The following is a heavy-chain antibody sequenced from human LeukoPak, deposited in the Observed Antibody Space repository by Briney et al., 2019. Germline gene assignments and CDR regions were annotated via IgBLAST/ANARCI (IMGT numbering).Heavy chain of an antibody. V-gene: IGHV4-59*01. CDR2: IYYSGST. CDR3: ARLYYGSGSYYGYYYYVMDV. CDR1: GGSISSYY. J-gene: IGHJ6*02. Sequence: SETLSLTCTVSGGSISSYYWSWIRQPPGKGLEWIGYIYYSGSTNYNPSLKSRVTISVDTSKNQFSLKLSSVTAADTAVYYCARLYYGSGSYYGYYYYVMDVWGQGTTVTVSS. D-gene: IGHD3-10*01.